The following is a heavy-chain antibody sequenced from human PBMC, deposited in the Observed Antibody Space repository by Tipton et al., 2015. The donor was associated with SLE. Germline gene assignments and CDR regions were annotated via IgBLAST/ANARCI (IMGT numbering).Heavy chain of an antibody. J-gene: IGHJ4*02. CDR3: ARDFLWTGDY. Sequence: SLRLSCAASGFTFSSYSMNWVRQAPGKGLEWVSSISSSSSYIYYADSVKGRFTISRDNAKNSPYLQMNSLRAEDTAVYYCARDFLWTGDYWGQGTLVTVSS. CDR2: ISSSSSYI. D-gene: IGHD3/OR15-3a*01. V-gene: IGHV3-21*01. CDR1: GFTFSSYS.